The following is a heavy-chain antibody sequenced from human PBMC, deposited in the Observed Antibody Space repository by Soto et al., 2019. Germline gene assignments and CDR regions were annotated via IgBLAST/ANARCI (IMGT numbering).Heavy chain of an antibody. J-gene: IGHJ4*02. CDR3: ARSAVAGPDAMLFDS. Sequence: EVQLVESGGGLVQPGGSLRLSCVASGFTFSSYWMSWVRQAPGKGLEWVASIKQDGSGKYYVDSVKGRFTFSRDSAQNSLYLQLNSLRAEDTAVYYCARSAVAGPDAMLFDSWGQGTLVTVSS. D-gene: IGHD6-19*01. CDR1: GFTFSSYW. V-gene: IGHV3-7*03. CDR2: IKQDGSGK.